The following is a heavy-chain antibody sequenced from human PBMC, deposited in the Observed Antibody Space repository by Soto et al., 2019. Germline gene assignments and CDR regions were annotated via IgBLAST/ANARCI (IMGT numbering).Heavy chain of an antibody. CDR3: ARVLLSRSGGSCYAASAFDI. V-gene: IGHV1-8*01. J-gene: IGHJ3*02. Sequence: ASVKVSCKASGYTFTSYDINWVRQATGQGLEWMGWMNPNSGNTGYAQKFQGRVTMTRNTSISTAYMELSSLRSEDTAVYYCARVLLSRSGGSCYAASAFDIWGQGTMVTV. CDR1: GYTFTSYD. CDR2: MNPNSGNT. D-gene: IGHD2-15*01.